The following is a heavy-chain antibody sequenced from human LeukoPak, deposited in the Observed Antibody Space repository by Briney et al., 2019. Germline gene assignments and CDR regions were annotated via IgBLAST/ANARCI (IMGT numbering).Heavy chain of an antibody. V-gene: IGHV1-18*01. J-gene: IGHJ4*02. D-gene: IGHD3-22*01. CDR3: ARVDDSSGYHYPFDY. CDR2: ISAYNGNT. Sequence: GASVKVSCKASRYTFTSYGISWVRQAPGQGLEWMGWISAYNGNTNYAQKLQGRDTMTTDTSTSTAYMELRSLRSDDTAVYYCARVDDSSGYHYPFDYWGQGTLVTVSS. CDR1: RYTFTSYG.